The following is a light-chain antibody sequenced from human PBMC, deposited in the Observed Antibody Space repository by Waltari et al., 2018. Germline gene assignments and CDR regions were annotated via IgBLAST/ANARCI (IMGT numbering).Light chain of an antibody. CDR1: SGSLSSPSY. V-gene: IGLV8-61*01. CDR3: LVYMGSGIWV. J-gene: IGLJ3*02. Sequence: QTVVTQEPSLSVSPGGTVTLTCALSSGSLSSPSYVSWYQQTPGQPPRTLMYKTNMRSSGVPDRFSGSSLWNKAALSITGAQADDESDYYCLVYMGSGIWVFGGGTKLTVL. CDR2: KTN.